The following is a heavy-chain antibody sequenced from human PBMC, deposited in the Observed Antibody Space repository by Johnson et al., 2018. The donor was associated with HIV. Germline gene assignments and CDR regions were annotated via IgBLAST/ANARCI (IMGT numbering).Heavy chain of an antibody. CDR2: ISSNGGST. D-gene: IGHD3-10*02. J-gene: IGHJ1*01. Sequence: VQLVESGGGLVQPGGSLRLSCAASGFTFSSYAMHWVRQAPGKGLEYVSAISSNGGSTYYANSVKGRFTISRDNSKNTLHLQMDSLKTEDTGFCPASSVLELGDNVRGLLGLRWAMWG. CDR3: SSVLELGDNVRGLLGLRWAM. V-gene: IGHV3-64*01. CDR1: GFTFSSYA.